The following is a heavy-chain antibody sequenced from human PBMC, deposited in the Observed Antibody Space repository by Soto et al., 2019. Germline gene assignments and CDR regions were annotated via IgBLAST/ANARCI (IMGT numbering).Heavy chain of an antibody. Sequence: SETLSLTCTVSGGSISSYYWSWIRQPPGKGLEWIGYIYYSGSTNYNPSLKSRVTISVDTSKNQFSLKLSSVTAADTAVYYCARDQSQLLSTGNWCDHWGQRTLGTVSS. V-gene: IGHV4-59*01. D-gene: IGHD2-2*01. CDR3: ARDQSQLLSTGNWCDH. CDR2: IYYSGST. J-gene: IGHJ5*02. CDR1: GGSISSYY.